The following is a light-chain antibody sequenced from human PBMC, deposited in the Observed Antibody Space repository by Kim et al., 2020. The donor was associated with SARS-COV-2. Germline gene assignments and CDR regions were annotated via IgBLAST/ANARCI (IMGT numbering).Light chain of an antibody. Sequence: SVKLTCPLSSGHSTYAIAWHQQQPEKGPRYLMKVESDGSLTKGDGVPDRFSGSSSGAERYLSISSLHPEDEADYYCQTWDTGIRVFGGGTQLTVL. CDR2: VESDGSL. CDR3: QTWDTGIRV. J-gene: IGLJ3*02. V-gene: IGLV4-69*01. CDR1: SGHSTYA.